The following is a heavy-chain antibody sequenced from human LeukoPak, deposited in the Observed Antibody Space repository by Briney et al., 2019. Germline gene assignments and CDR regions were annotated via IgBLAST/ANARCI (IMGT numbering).Heavy chain of an antibody. J-gene: IGHJ4*02. V-gene: IGHV1-8*01. D-gene: IGHD5-12*01. CDR1: GYTFTSYD. Sequence: ASVKVSCKASGYTFTSYDINWVRQATGQGLEWMGWMNPNSGNTGYAQKFQGRVTMTRNTSISTAYMELSSLRSEDTAVYYCARGRGYSGYDPTGGLDYWGQGTLVTVSS. CDR2: MNPNSGNT. CDR3: ARGRGYSGYDPTGGLDY.